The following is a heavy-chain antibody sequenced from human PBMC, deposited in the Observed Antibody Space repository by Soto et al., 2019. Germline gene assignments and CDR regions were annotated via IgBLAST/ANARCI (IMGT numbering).Heavy chain of an antibody. D-gene: IGHD1-1*01. J-gene: IGHJ5*02. CDR2: ISGSGGST. V-gene: IGHV3-23*01. CDR3: AKVPSTVFDP. CDR1: GFTFENYA. Sequence: GGSLRLSCVASGFTFENYAMSWVRQAPGKGLEWVSAISGSGGSTYYADSVKGRFTISRDNSKNTLYLQMNSLRAEDTAVYYCAKVPSTVFDPWGQGTLVTVSS.